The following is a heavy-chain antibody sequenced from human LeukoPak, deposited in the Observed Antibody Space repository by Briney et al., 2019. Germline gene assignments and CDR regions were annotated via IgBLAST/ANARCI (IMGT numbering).Heavy chain of an antibody. CDR1: GGSVSSDY. CDR2: IYHTGNS. CDR3: ARHPFSSPFDY. V-gene: IGHV4-59*08. J-gene: IGHJ4*02. Sequence: TSETLSLTCTVSGGSVSSDYLSWIRQPPGKGLEWIGYIYHTGNSDYNPSLKSRATISLDTSKNQFSLKLTSVTAADTAVYFCARHPFSSPFDYWGQGTLVTVSS.